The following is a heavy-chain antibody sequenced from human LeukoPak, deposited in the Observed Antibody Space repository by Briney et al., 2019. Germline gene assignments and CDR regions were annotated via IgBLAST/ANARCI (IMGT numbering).Heavy chain of an antibody. J-gene: IGHJ4*02. D-gene: IGHD5-18*01. Sequence: SETLSLTCTVSGGSISSGSYYWSWIRQPPGKGLEWIGYIYYSGSTNYNPSLKSRVTISVDTSKNQFSLKLSSVTAADTAVYYCARSGYSYALKNYFDYWGQGTLVTVSS. V-gene: IGHV4-61*01. CDR1: GGSISSGSYY. CDR3: ARSGYSYALKNYFDY. CDR2: IYYSGST.